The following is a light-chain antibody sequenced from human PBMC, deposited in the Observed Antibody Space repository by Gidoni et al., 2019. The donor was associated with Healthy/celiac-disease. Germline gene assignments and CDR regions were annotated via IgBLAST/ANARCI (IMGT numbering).Light chain of an antibody. J-gene: IGKJ4*01. CDR1: QSVSSY. CDR2: DAS. Sequence: EIVLTQSPATLSLSPGERATLSCRASQSVSSYLAWYQQKPGQAPRLLIYDASNRATGIPARFSGSGSGTDFTLTISSLEPEDFAVYYCQQRRNWPPTFGGXTKVEIK. V-gene: IGKV3-11*01. CDR3: QQRRNWPPT.